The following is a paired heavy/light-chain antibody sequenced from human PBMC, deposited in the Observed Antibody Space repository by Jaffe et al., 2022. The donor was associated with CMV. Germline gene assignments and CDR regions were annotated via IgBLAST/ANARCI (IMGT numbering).Light chain of an antibody. CDR3: QSYDSSNHWV. V-gene: IGLV6-57*04. CDR2: EDN. CDR1: SGSIASNY. J-gene: IGLJ3*02. Sequence: NFMLTQPHSVSESPGKTVTISCTRSSGSIASNYVQWYQQRPGSAPTTVIYEDNQRPSGVPDRFSGSIDSSSNSASLTISGLKTEDEADYYCQSYDSSNHWVFGGGTKLTVL.
Heavy chain of an antibody. V-gene: IGHV1-2*02. CDR3: ARDPDYGDYPNYYYGMDV. Sequence: QVQLVQSGAEVKKPGASVKVSCKASGYTFTGYYMHWVRQAPGQGLEWMGWINPNSGGTNYAQKFQGRVTMTRDTSISTAYMELSRLRSDDTAVYYCARDPDYGDYPNYYYGMDVWGQGTTVTVSS. D-gene: IGHD4-17*01. J-gene: IGHJ6*02. CDR1: GYTFTGYY. CDR2: INPNSGGT.